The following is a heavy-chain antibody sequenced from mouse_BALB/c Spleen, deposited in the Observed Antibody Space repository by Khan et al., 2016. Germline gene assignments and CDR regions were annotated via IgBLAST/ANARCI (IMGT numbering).Heavy chain of an antibody. V-gene: IGHV3-2*02. CDR2: ISYSGST. Sequence: EVQLQESGPGLVKPSQSLSLTCTVTGYSITSDYAWNWIRQFPGNKLEWMGYISYSGSTSYNPSLKSRISLTRDTSKNQFFLQLNSVTTEDTATYYSARSYYYGISYYFDYRGQGTTLTVTS. J-gene: IGHJ2*01. D-gene: IGHD1-1*01. CDR3: ARSYYYGISYYFDY. CDR1: GYSITSDYA.